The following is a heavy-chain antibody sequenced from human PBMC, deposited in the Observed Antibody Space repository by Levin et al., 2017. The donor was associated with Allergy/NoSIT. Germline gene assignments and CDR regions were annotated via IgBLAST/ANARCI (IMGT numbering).Heavy chain of an antibody. CDR1: GGSISSSSYY. CDR2: IYYSGST. CDR3: ARHGGSYSSGYLLFSSFHWYFDL. Sequence: PSETLSLTCTVSGGSISSSSYYWGWIRQPPGKGLEWIGSIYYSGSTYYNPSLKSRVTISVDTSKNQFSLKLSSVTAADTAVYYCARHGGSYSSGYLLFSSFHWYFDLWGRGTLVTVSS. D-gene: IGHD3-22*01. J-gene: IGHJ2*01. V-gene: IGHV4-39*01.